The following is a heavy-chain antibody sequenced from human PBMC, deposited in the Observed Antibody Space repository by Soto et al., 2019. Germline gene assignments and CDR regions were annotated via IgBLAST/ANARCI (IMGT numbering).Heavy chain of an antibody. CDR1: GYTFTSYG. Sequence: ASVKVSCKASGYTFTSYGISWVRQAPGQGLEWMGWISAYNGNTNYAQKLQGRVTMTTDTSTSTGYMELWSLRSEDTAVYYCARDPGNSGDLSYYYSYGMDVWGQGTTVTVSS. V-gene: IGHV1-18*01. J-gene: IGHJ6*02. CDR3: ARDPGNSGDLSYYYSYGMDV. D-gene: IGHD1-26*01. CDR2: ISAYNGNT.